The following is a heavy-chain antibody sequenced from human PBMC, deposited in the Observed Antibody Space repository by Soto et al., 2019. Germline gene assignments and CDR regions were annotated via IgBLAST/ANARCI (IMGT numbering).Heavy chain of an antibody. CDR2: IYYSGST. CDR1: GGSISSSSYY. Sequence: PSETLSLTCTVSGGSISSSSYYWGWIRQPPGKGLEWIGSIYYSGSTYYNPSLQSRVTISVDTSKNQFSLKLSSVTAADTAVYYCARLAVAGTLYWFDPWGQGTLVTVSS. D-gene: IGHD6-19*01. V-gene: IGHV4-39*01. J-gene: IGHJ5*02. CDR3: ARLAVAGTLYWFDP.